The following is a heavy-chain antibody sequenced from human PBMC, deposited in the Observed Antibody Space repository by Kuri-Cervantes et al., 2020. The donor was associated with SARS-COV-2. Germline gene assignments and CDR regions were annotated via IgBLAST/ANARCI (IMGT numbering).Heavy chain of an antibody. D-gene: IGHD2-2*02. J-gene: IGHJ3*02. Sequence: GESLKISCKGSGYNFTNSWIGWVRQMPGKGLEWMGIIYPGDSDTRYSPSFQGQVTISADKSISTAYLQWSSLKASDTAMYYCARRTRYCSSTSCDIGAFDIWGQGTMVTVSS. CDR2: IYPGDSDT. CDR3: ARRTRYCSSTSCDIGAFDI. CDR1: GYNFTNSW. V-gene: IGHV5-51*01.